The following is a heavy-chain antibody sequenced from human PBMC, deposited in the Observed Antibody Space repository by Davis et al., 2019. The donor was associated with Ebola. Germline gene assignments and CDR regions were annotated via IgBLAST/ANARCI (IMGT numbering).Heavy chain of an antibody. CDR2: TYYNSKWYN. CDR1: GDSVFGKNGA. CDR3: ARYTWNNRVFDP. J-gene: IGHJ5*02. D-gene: IGHD1/OR15-1a*01. V-gene: IGHV6-1*01. Sequence: PSETLSLTCAISGDSVFGKNGAWNWIRQSPSRGLEWLGRTYYNSKWYNDYAASVKSRITINPDTSKNQFSLQLNSVTPEDTAVYYCARYTWNNRVFDPWGQGTLVTVSS.